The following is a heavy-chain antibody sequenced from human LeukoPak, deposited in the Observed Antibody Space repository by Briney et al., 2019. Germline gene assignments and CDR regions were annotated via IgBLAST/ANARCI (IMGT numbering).Heavy chain of an antibody. D-gene: IGHD6-19*01. Sequence: ASVKVSCKASGYTFTSYGISWVRQAPGQGLEWMGGFDPEDGETIYAQKFQGRVTMTEDTSTDTAYMELSSLRSEDTAVYYCATDAYRPAVASWGQGTLVTVSS. V-gene: IGHV1-24*01. CDR3: ATDAYRPAVAS. CDR2: FDPEDGET. CDR1: GYTFTSYG. J-gene: IGHJ4*02.